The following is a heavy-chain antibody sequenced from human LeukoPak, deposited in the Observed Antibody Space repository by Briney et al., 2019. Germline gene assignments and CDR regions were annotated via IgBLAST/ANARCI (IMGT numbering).Heavy chain of an antibody. CDR3: ATRGSDFWSGFDH. V-gene: IGHV1-24*01. CDR2: FDPENAEI. D-gene: IGHD3-3*01. J-gene: IGHJ4*02. Sequence: ASVNVSCKLSGSSLHDLPIQWVRQAGTKGLEWMAGFDPENAEIVYAQKFQGRVSMTEDTSTDTAYLELTSLTSDDTALYYCATRGSDFWSGFDHWGQGTQVTVSS. CDR1: GSSLHDLP.